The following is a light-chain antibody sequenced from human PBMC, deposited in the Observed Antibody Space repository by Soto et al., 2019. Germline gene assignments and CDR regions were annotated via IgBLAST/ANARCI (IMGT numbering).Light chain of an antibody. J-gene: IGLJ3*02. CDR2: EVS. Sequence: QSVLTQSPSASGSPGQSVTISCTGTSSDVGNYKYVSWYQQHPGKAPKLMIYEVSKRPSGVPDRFSGSKSGNTASLTVSGLQVEDAADYYCSSYAGSNLGVFGGGTKLTVL. CDR3: SSYAGSNLGV. CDR1: SSDVGNYKY. V-gene: IGLV2-8*01.